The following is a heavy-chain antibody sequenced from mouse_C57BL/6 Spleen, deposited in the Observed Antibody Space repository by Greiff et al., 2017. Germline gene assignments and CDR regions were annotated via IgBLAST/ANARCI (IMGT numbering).Heavy chain of an antibody. CDR3: ASSEAGTGFSY. J-gene: IGHJ3*01. CDR2: INPSNGGT. V-gene: IGHV1-53*01. D-gene: IGHD3-3*01. CDR1: GYTFTSYW. Sequence: QVQLQQPGTELVKPGASVKLSCKASGYTFTSYWMHWVKQRPGRGLEWIGKINPSNGGTKYNEKFKSKATLTVDKSSSTAYMQISSLTSEDSAVYDCASSEAGTGFSYWGQGTLVTVS.